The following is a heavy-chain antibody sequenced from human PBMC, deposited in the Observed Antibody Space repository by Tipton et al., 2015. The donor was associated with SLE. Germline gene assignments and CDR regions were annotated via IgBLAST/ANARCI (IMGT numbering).Heavy chain of an antibody. CDR1: GGTFSSYS. CDR2: ISSSSSYI. Sequence: QLVQSGAEVKKPGSSVKVSCKASGGTFSSYSMNWVRQAPGKGLEWVSSISSSSSYIYYADSVKGRFTISRDNAKNSLYLQMNSLRAEDTAVYYCARPYYYGSGYDAFDIWGQGTTVTVSS. D-gene: IGHD3-10*01. J-gene: IGHJ3*02. CDR3: ARPYYYGSGYDAFDI. V-gene: IGHV3-21*01.